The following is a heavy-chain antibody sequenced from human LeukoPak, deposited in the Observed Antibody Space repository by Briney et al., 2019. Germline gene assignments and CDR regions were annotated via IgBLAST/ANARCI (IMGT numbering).Heavy chain of an antibody. J-gene: IGHJ6*02. CDR2: ISGSGGST. Sequence: GASLRLSCAPSGFTFSSYAMSWVCQAPGKGLEWVSAISGSGGSTYYADSVKGRFTISRDNSKNTLYLQMNSLRAEDTAVYYCAKEGQVVPAAAPHYYYYGMDVWGQGTTVTVSS. V-gene: IGHV3-23*01. CDR1: GFTFSSYA. D-gene: IGHD2-2*01. CDR3: AKEGQVVPAAAPHYYYYGMDV.